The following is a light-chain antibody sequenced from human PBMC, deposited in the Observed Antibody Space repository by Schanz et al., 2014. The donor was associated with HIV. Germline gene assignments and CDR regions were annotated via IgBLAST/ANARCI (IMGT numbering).Light chain of an antibody. Sequence: DIQLTQSPALLSASVGDRVTITCRASQTISSSLAWYQQRPGKAPKVLIYAASSLQRGAPSRFSGSGSGTEFTLTISSLPPEDFATYYCLQHNSYPPTFGQGTKVEIK. CDR3: LQHNSYPPT. CDR1: QTISSS. J-gene: IGKJ1*01. V-gene: IGKV1-9*01. CDR2: AAS.